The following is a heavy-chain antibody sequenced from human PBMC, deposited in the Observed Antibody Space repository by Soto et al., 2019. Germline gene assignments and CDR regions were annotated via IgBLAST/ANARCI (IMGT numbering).Heavy chain of an antibody. V-gene: IGHV1-8*01. J-gene: IGHJ5*02. CDR3: ARGGRIAAAGTWWFDP. D-gene: IGHD6-13*01. CDR2: MNPNSGNT. Sequence: GASVKVSCKASGYTFTSYDINWVLQATGQGLEWMGWMNPNSGNTGYAQKFQGRVTMTRNTSISTAYMELSSLRSEDTAVYYCARGGRIAAAGTWWFDPWGQGTLVTVSS. CDR1: GYTFTSYD.